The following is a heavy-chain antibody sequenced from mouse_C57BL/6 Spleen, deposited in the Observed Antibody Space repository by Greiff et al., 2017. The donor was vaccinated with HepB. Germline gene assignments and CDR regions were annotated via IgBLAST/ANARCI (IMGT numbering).Heavy chain of an antibody. V-gene: IGHV1-50*01. CDR1: GYTFTSYW. CDR2: IDPSDSYT. Sequence: QVQLQQSGAELVKPGASVKLSCKASGYTFTSYWMQWVKQRPGQGLEWIGEIDPSDSYTNYNQKFKGKATLTVDTSSSTAYMQLSSLTSEDSAVYYCAGTGTDFDYWGQGTTLTVSS. CDR3: AGTGTDFDY. D-gene: IGHD4-1*01. J-gene: IGHJ2*01.